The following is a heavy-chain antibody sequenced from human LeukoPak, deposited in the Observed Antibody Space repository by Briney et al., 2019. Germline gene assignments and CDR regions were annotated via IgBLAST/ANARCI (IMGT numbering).Heavy chain of an antibody. J-gene: IGHJ4*02. V-gene: IGHV4-59*01. CDR1: GDSISNYY. CDR3: ARDRHGYNFFDI. D-gene: IGHD5-24*01. Sequence: SETLSLTCTVSGDSISNYYWNWIRQPPGKGLEWIGYIYYSGSTNYNPSLKSRVTISVDTSRNQFSLKLSSVTAADTAVYYCARDRHGYNFFDIWGQGTLVTVSA. CDR2: IYYSGST.